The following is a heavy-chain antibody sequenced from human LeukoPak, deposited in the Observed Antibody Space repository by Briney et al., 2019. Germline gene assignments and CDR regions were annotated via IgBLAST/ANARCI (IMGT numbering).Heavy chain of an antibody. CDR1: GFTFSSYA. V-gene: IGHV3-30*04. CDR3: AKEKSYYGSGRPLYYFDY. CDR2: ISYDGSNK. Sequence: GGSLRLSCAASGFTFSSYAMHWVRQAPGKGLEWVAVISYDGSNKYYADSVKGRFTISRGNSKNTLYLQMNSLRAEDTAVYYCAKEKSYYGSGRPLYYFDYWGQGTLVTVSS. J-gene: IGHJ4*02. D-gene: IGHD3-10*01.